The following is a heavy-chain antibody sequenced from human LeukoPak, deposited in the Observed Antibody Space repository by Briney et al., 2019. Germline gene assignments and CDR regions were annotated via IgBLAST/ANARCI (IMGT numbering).Heavy chain of an antibody. V-gene: IGHV3-23*01. J-gene: IGHJ5*02. CDR1: GFSLGSHA. CDR3: ATPGYSGYDRPS. D-gene: IGHD5-12*01. Sequence: GGSLRLSCVASGFSLGSHAMSWVRQAPGKGRGWVSVIRYSAGTNYADSVKGRLTISRDNSKNTLYLQMNSLRAEDTAVYYCATPGYSGYDRPSWGPGTLVTV. CDR2: IRYSAGT.